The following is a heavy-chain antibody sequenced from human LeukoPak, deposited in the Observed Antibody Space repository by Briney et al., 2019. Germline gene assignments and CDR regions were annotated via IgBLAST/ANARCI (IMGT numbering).Heavy chain of an antibody. Sequence: SETLSLTCTVSGGSLNSISHYWGWVRQPPGKGLEWIGTLFYTGRSDYNPSLKSRVTISGDTSKNEFSLKLSSVTAADTAVYYCARDLGSGWYFDAFDIWGQGTMVTVSS. CDR1: GGSLNSISHY. D-gene: IGHD6-19*01. CDR2: LFYTGRS. CDR3: ARDLGSGWYFDAFDI. J-gene: IGHJ3*02. V-gene: IGHV4-39*07.